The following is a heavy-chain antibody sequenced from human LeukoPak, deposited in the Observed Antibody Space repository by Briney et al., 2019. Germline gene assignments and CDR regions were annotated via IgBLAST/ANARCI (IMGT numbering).Heavy chain of an antibody. D-gene: IGHD2-2*02. V-gene: IGHV4-39*01. CDR2: IYYTGSI. CDR3: ARQNPYTTSSFFYYMDV. J-gene: IGHJ6*03. CDR1: GVSSSSSSYY. Sequence: SETLSLTCTVSGVSSSSSSYYWGWIRQPPGKRLEWIGSIYYTGSIYYNPSLESRITMSEDKSKNQFSLKLSSVTAADTAVYYCARQNPYTTSSFFYYMDVWGKGTTVTVSS.